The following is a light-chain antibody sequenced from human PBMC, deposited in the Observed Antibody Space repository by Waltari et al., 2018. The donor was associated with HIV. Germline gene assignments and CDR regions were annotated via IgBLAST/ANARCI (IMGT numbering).Light chain of an antibody. V-gene: IGLV3-25*03. CDR3: QSADNTGTAMI. J-gene: IGLJ2*01. CDR2: KDT. CDR1: TLKKQF. Sequence: SYELTQPPSVSVSPGQTARIRCSGDTLKKQFVYWYQQKPGQTPVVVMNKDTERPSGIPERFSGSSSGTIATLTISGVQAEDEADYYCQSADNTGTAMIFGGGTKLTVL.